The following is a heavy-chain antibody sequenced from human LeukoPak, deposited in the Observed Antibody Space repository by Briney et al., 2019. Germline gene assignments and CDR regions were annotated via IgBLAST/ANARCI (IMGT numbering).Heavy chain of an antibody. CDR1: GFTFSSYE. V-gene: IGHV3-20*04. J-gene: IGHJ3*02. CDR3: ARLREDAFDI. D-gene: IGHD3-10*01. Sequence: GGSLRLSCAASGFTFSSYEMNWVRQAPGKGLEWVSGINWNGGSTGYADSVKGRFTISRGNAKNSLYLQMNSLRAEDTAVYYCARLREDAFDIWGQGTMVTVSS. CDR2: INWNGGST.